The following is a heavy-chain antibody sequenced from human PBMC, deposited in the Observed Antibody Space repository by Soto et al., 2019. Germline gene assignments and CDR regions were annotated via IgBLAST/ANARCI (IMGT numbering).Heavy chain of an antibody. Sequence: SLRLSCAASVFTFDDYAMHWVRQAPGKGLEWVSGISWNSGSIGYADSVKGRFTISRDNAKNSLYLQMNSLRAEDTALYYCAKEALYGERGWFDPWGQGTLVTVSS. J-gene: IGHJ5*02. CDR2: ISWNSGSI. D-gene: IGHD3-10*01. CDR1: VFTFDDYA. CDR3: AKEALYGERGWFDP. V-gene: IGHV3-9*01.